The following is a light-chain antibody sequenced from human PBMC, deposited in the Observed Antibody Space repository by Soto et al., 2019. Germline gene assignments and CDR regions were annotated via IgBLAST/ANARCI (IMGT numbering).Light chain of an antibody. CDR1: QGINNY. V-gene: IGKV1-27*01. CDR3: QSYNNYSRFT. Sequence: DIQMTQSPSSLSASVGDRVTITCRASQGINNYVAWYQQKPGKAPKLLINGASTLQSGVPSRYSGSGSGTDLSHTISSLQPEDVATYYCQSYNNYSRFTFGPVTKVYIK. J-gene: IGKJ3*01. CDR2: GAS.